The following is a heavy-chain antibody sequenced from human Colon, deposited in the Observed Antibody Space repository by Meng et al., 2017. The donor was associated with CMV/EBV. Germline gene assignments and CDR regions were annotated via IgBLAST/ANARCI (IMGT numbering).Heavy chain of an antibody. Sequence: LVTPGATVNNPWASVNVSCKTSSYNFLDNYRHWGRPAPGQGLECMGGIFPKNGGTGYTLQLHGRVTMTSYTSISTLYMELNSLTSDDTAVYDCARDGYSIMVDFDFWGQGTLVTVSS. CDR3: ARDGYSIMVDFDF. D-gene: IGHD6-13*01. V-gene: IGHV1-2*02. CDR2: IFPKNGGT. J-gene: IGHJ4*02. CDR1: SYNFLDNY.